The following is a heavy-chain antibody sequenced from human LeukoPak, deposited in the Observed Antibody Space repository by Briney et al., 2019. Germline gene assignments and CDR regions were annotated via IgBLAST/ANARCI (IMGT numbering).Heavy chain of an antibody. D-gene: IGHD3-9*01. CDR2: IYYGGTT. CDR3: ARRSNYDLLTGYRDYFDY. V-gene: IGHV4-59*08. CDR1: GGSISTYY. Sequence: PSETLSLTCTVSGGSISTYYWSWIRQPPGKGLEWIGYIYYGGTTNYNPSLKSRVTMSVDTSMTQFSLKLSSVTAADTAVYYCARRSNYDLLTGYRDYFDYWGQGTLVTVSS. J-gene: IGHJ4*02.